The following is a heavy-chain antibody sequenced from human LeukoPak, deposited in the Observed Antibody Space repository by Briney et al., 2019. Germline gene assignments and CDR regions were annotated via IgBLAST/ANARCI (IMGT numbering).Heavy chain of an antibody. CDR2: INPNNGGT. CDR1: GYTFTGYY. J-gene: IGHJ4*02. Sequence: GASVKVSCKASGYTFTGYYMHWVRQAPGQGLEWMGWINPNNGGTNYAQKFQGRVTMTRDTSISTAYMELSRLRSDDTAVYYCARDLLAMVRGVIIGAVGYWGQGTLVTVSS. D-gene: IGHD3-10*01. V-gene: IGHV1-2*02. CDR3: ARDLLAMVRGVIIGAVGY.